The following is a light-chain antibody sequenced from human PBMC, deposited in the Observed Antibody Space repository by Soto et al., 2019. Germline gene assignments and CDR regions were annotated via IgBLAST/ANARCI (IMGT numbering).Light chain of an antibody. Sequence: EIVMTQSPLSLSVTPGEPASISCRSSQSLLHSNGYNWLDWYLQKPGQSPQLLIHLGSSRASGGPDRFSGSGSGTDFTLKISRVEAEDVGVYYCMQALQTPVTFGGGTKVEIK. J-gene: IGKJ4*01. V-gene: IGKV2-28*01. CDR2: LGS. CDR1: QSLLHSNGYNW. CDR3: MQALQTPVT.